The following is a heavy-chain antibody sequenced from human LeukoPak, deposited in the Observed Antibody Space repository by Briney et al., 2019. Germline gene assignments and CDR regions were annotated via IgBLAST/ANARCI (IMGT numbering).Heavy chain of an antibody. Sequence: PSETLSLTCTVSGGSISSYYWSWIRQPPGKGLEWIGYIYYSGSTNYNPSLKSRATISVDTSKNQFSPKLSSVTAADTAVYYCARSLPNQWLVRGTFDYWGQGTLVTVSS. CDR1: GGSISSYY. D-gene: IGHD6-19*01. J-gene: IGHJ4*02. CDR3: ARSLPNQWLVRGTFDY. CDR2: IYYSGST. V-gene: IGHV4-59*01.